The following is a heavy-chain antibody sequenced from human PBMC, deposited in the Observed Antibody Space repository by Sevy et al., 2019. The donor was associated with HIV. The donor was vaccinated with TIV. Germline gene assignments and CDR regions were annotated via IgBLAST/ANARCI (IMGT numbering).Heavy chain of an antibody. CDR3: ARERVYCSGGSCKPGGWFDP. CDR1: GYTFTGYY. V-gene: IGHV1-2*02. Sequence: ASVKVSCKASGYTFTGYYMHWVRQAPGQGLEWMGWINPNSGGTNYPQKFQGRVTMTRDTSISTAYMELSSMRSDDTAVYYCARERVYCSGGSCKPGGWFDPWGQRTLVTVSS. CDR2: INPNSGGT. J-gene: IGHJ5*02. D-gene: IGHD2-15*01.